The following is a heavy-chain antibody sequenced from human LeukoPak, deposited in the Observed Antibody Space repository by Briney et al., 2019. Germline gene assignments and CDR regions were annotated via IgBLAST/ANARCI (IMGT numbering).Heavy chain of an antibody. CDR3: AGRGHRYSRD. J-gene: IGHJ1*01. D-gene: IGHD2-15*01. V-gene: IGHV4-4*09. CDR2: IYDSGIT. CDR1: GDSVTSGY. Sequence: SETLSLTCTVSGDSVTSGYWSWIRQPPGKGLEWIGYIYDSGITDYNPSLESRLTISVDTSNNQFSLNLSSVTAADTAVYYCAGRGHRYSRDWGQGILVTVSS.